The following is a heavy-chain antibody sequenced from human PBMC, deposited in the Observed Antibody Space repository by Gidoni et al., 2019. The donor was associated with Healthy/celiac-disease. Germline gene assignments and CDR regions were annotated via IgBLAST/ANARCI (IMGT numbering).Heavy chain of an antibody. CDR1: GGTFSSYA. J-gene: IGHJ6*02. CDR3: ARENPQEYQLPHYWFYYGMDV. Sequence: QVQLVQSGAEVKKPGFSVKVSCKASGGTFSSYAISWVRQAPGQGREWMGGIIPIFGTANYAQKFQGRVTITADKSTNTAYMELSSLRSEDTAVYYCARENPQEYQLPHYWFYYGMDVWGQGTTVTVSS. D-gene: IGHD2-2*01. CDR2: IIPIFGTA. V-gene: IGHV1-69*06.